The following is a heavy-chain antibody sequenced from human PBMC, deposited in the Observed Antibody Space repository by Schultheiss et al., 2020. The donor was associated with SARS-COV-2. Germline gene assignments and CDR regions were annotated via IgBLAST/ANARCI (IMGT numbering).Heavy chain of an antibody. V-gene: IGHV4-59*11. Sequence: SETLSLTCTVSDASITRHYWSWIRQPAGKGLEWIGYIYYSGSTNYNPSLKSRVTISVDTSKNQFSLKLSSVTAADTAVYYCAREHMRQWLGDYYYYGMDVWGQGTTVTVSS. D-gene: IGHD6-19*01. CDR1: DASITRHY. CDR3: AREHMRQWLGDYYYYGMDV. J-gene: IGHJ6*02. CDR2: IYYSGST.